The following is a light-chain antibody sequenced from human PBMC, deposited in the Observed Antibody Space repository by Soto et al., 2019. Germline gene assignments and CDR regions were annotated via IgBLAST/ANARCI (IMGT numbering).Light chain of an antibody. CDR3: QQYDSLPRT. CDR2: DAF. V-gene: IGKV1-33*01. J-gene: IGKJ1*01. Sequence: DIQMTQSPSSLSASVGDRVTITCQASQDISHHLAWYQQKPGKAPKLLIYDAFNLETGVPSRFSGRGSGTDFTSTISRLQPEDIATYYYQQYDSLPRTFGQGTKVEIK. CDR1: QDISHH.